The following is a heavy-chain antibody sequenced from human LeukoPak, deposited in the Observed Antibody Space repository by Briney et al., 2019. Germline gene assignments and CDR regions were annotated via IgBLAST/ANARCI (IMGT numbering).Heavy chain of an antibody. Sequence: GGSLRLSCAASGFTFSNYAMSWVRQAPGKGLEWVSTISGSGGDAYYADSVRGRFTISRDNSRSTLFLQMNSLRAEDTAVYYCAVRGGRLDYWGQGILVTVSS. V-gene: IGHV3-23*01. D-gene: IGHD3-10*02. CDR1: GFTFSNYA. J-gene: IGHJ4*02. CDR3: AVRGGRLDY. CDR2: ISGSGGDA.